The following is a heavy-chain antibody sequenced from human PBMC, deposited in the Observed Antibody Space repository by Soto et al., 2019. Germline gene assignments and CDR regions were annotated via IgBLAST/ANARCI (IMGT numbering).Heavy chain of an antibody. CDR2: IYYSGTT. J-gene: IGHJ5*02. CDR3: AREAFP. V-gene: IGHV4-59*05. CDR1: GGSISSYY. Sequence: SETLSLTCTVSGGSISSYYWTWIRQPPGKGLEWIGSIYYSGTTYYNPSLKSRVTISVDRSKNQFSLKLSSVTAADTAVYYCAREAFPWGQGTLVTVSS.